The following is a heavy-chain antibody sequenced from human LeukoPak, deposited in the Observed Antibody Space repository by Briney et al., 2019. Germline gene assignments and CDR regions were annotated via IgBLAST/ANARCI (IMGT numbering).Heavy chain of an antibody. CDR3: ARGGGYYDILTGYGLPGGVDY. CDR2: ISSSSSTI. J-gene: IGHJ4*02. D-gene: IGHD3-9*01. Sequence: AGGSLRLSCAASGFTFSSYSMNWVRQAPGKGLEWVSCISSSSSTIYYADSVKGRFTISRDNAKNSLYLQMNSLRAEDTAVYYCARGGGYYDILTGYGLPGGVDYWGQGTLVTVSS. CDR1: GFTFSSYS. V-gene: IGHV3-48*01.